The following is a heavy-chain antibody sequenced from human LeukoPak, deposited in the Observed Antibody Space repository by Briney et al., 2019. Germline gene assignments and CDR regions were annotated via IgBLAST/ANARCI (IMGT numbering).Heavy chain of an antibody. J-gene: IGHJ4*02. CDR2: ISSSSSTI. Sequence: GGSLRLSCAASGFTFSSYSMNWVRQAPGKGLEWVPYISSSSSTIYYADSVKGRFTISRDNAKNSLYLQMNSLRAEDTAVYYCARSRYSGSYPFDYWGQGTLVTVSS. D-gene: IGHD1-26*01. V-gene: IGHV3-48*01. CDR3: ARSRYSGSYPFDY. CDR1: GFTFSSYS.